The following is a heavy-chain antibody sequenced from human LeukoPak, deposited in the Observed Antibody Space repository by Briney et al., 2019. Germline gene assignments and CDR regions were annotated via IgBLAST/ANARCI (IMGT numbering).Heavy chain of an antibody. D-gene: IGHD3-22*01. V-gene: IGHV4-59*01. CDR2: IFYSGST. Sequence: SETLSLTCTVSGGSISSYYWNWIRQPPGKGLEWIGYIFYSGSTNYNPSLKSRVTISVDTSKNQFSLKLSSVTAADTAVYYCTRGSIAYYYMDVWGKGTTVTISS. CDR1: GGSISSYY. CDR3: TRGSIAYYYMDV. J-gene: IGHJ6*03.